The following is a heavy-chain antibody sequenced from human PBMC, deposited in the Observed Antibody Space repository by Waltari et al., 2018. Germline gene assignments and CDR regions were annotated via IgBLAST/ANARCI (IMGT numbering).Heavy chain of an antibody. Sequence: EVQLLESGGGLVQPGGSLRLSCAASGFPFSSYDMRLVLQAPGKGLEWVSVIGSSGRNTYYADSVKGRFTISRDDSKNTLYLQMNSLRAEDTAVYYCAKGPAARTNWFDPWGQGTLVTVSS. V-gene: IGHV3-23*01. D-gene: IGHD2-2*01. CDR2: IGSSGRNT. CDR3: AKGPAARTNWFDP. CDR1: GFPFSSYD. J-gene: IGHJ5*02.